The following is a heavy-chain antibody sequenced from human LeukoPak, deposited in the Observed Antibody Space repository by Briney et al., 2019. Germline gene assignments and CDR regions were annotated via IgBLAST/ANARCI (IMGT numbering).Heavy chain of an antibody. CDR3: ARPYYYDSRIDP. V-gene: IGHV4-30-4*01. Sequence: PSETLSLTCTVSGDSISSGDYYWSWIRQPPGKGLEWIAYMYYSGSTYYNPSLKSRVTMPADTSKNQLSLKLSSVTAADTAVYYCARPYYYDSRIDPWGQGILVTVSS. CDR2: MYYSGST. D-gene: IGHD3-22*01. J-gene: IGHJ5*02. CDR1: GDSISSGDYY.